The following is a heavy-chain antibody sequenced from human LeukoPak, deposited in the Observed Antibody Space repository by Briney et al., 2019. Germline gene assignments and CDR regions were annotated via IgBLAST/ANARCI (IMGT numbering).Heavy chain of an antibody. CDR3: ARPRYCSGGSCYWGGAFDI. Sequence: GASVKVSCKASGYTFSNHDINWVRQAPGQGLEWMGRMNLNNGKADYALKFQGRVSMTRNTSTRTAYMELTSLKSDDTAVYFCARPRYCSGGSCYWGGAFDIWGQGTMVTVSS. D-gene: IGHD2-15*01. J-gene: IGHJ3*02. CDR2: MNLNNGKA. CDR1: GYTFSNHD. V-gene: IGHV1-8*01.